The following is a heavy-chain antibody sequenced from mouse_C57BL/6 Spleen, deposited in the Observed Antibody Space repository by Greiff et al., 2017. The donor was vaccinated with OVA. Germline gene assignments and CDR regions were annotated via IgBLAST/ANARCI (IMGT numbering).Heavy chain of an antibody. V-gene: IGHV5-9-1*02. CDR2: ISSGGDYI. CDR3: TRAYGQRGYFDY. D-gene: IGHD1-1*02. Sequence: EVKVVESGEGLVKPGGSLKLSCAASGFTFSSYAMSWVRQTPEKRLEWVAYISSGGDYIYYADTVKGRFTISRDNARNTLYLQMSSLKSEDTAMYYCTRAYGQRGYFDYWGQGTTLTVSS. CDR1: GFTFSSYA. J-gene: IGHJ2*01.